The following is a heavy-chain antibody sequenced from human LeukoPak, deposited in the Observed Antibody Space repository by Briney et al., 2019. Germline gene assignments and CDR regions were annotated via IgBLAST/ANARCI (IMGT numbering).Heavy chain of an antibody. J-gene: IGHJ5*02. CDR1: GFTSDDYG. Sequence: GGSLRLSCAASGFTSDDYGMSWVRQAPGKGLEWVSGINWNGGSTGYADSMKGRVTISRDNAKNSLYLQMNSLRAEDTAVYYCARGSYQLLYPYWFDPWGQGTLVTVSS. CDR2: INWNGGST. D-gene: IGHD2-2*02. CDR3: ARGSYQLLYPYWFDP. V-gene: IGHV3-20*04.